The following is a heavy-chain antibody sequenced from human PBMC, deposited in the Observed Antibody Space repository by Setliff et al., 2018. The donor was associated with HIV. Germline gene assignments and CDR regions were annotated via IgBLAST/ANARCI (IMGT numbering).Heavy chain of an antibody. V-gene: IGHV4-4*08. D-gene: IGHD3-22*01. CDR2: IYTSGST. Sequence: SETLLTCTVSGGSISSHYWSWIRQPPGKGLEWIGHIYTSGSTNYNPSLKSRVTMSVGTSKSQFSLKLSSVTAADTAVYYCARLMHYYDSFWVLWRENYFDSWGRGTLVTVSS. CDR3: ARLMHYYDSFWVLWRENYFDS. CDR1: GGSISSHY. J-gene: IGHJ4*01.